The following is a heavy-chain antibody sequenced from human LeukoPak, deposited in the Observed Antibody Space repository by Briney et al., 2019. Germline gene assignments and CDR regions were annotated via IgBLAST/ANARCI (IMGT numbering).Heavy chain of an antibody. V-gene: IGHV3-74*01. Sequence: GGSLRLSCAASGFTFSASWMHWVRQAPGKGLVWVSRISGDGSTTTYADSVKGRFTISRDNAKNSLYLQMNSLRDEDTAVYYCARDYYDSSGYYYGSDWGQGTLVTVSS. CDR2: ISGDGSTT. J-gene: IGHJ4*02. D-gene: IGHD3-22*01. CDR3: ARDYYDSSGYYYGSD. CDR1: GFTFSASW.